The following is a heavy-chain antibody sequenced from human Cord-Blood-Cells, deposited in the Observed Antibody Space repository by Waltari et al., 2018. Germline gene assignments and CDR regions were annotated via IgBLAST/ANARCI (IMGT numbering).Heavy chain of an antibody. CDR1: GGSFSGYY. Sequence: QVQLQQWGAGLSKPSETLSLPCAVSGGSFSGYYWSWIRQPPGQGLGWIGEINHSGSTNYNPSLKSRVTISVDTSKNQFSLKLSSVTAADTAVYYCARLDGYGSGSYYNVVVWFDPWGQGTLVTVSS. J-gene: IGHJ5*02. CDR3: ARLDGYGSGSYYNVVVWFDP. D-gene: IGHD3-10*01. V-gene: IGHV4-34*01. CDR2: INHSGST.